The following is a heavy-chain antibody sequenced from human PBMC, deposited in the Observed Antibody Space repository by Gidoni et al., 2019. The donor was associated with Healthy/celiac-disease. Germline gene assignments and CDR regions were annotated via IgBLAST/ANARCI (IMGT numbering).Heavy chain of an antibody. D-gene: IGHD3-9*01. CDR2: IYWNDDK. CDR1: GFSPSTSGVG. CDR3: ALTGYYAGFDY. V-gene: IGHV2-5*01. J-gene: IGHJ4*02. Sequence: QITLKESGPTLVKPTQTLPLTCTFSGFSPSTSGVGVGWIPQPPGKALEGLALIYWNDDKRYGPSLKSRLTITKDTSKNQVVLTMTNMDPVDTATYYCALTGYYAGFDYWGQGTLVTVSS.